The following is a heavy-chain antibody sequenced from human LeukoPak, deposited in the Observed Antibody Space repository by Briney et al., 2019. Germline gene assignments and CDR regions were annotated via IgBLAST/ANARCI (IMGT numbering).Heavy chain of an antibody. CDR2: IRYDGSNK. V-gene: IGHV3-30*02. CDR1: GFTFSSYG. D-gene: IGHD3-10*01. CDR3: AKESILWFGELFREFDY. Sequence: GGSLRLSCAASGFTFSSYGMHWVRQAPGKGLEWVAFIRYDGSNKYYADSVKGRFTISRDNSKNTLYLQMNSLRAEDTAVYYCAKESILWFGELFREFDYWGQGTLVTVSS. J-gene: IGHJ4*02.